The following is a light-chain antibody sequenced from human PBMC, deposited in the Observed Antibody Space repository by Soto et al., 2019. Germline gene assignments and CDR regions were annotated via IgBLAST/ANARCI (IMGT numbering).Light chain of an antibody. CDR1: QNIGSW. CDR2: KAS. Sequence: DIQMTQSPSTLSASVGDRVTITCRASQNIGSWLAWYQQTPGRAPRFLIYKASSLQIGVPSRFSGSGSGTEFTLTISSLQPDDFATYYCQQLNSYPRGLTFGGGTKVDIK. V-gene: IGKV1-5*03. CDR3: QQLNSYPRGLT. J-gene: IGKJ4*01.